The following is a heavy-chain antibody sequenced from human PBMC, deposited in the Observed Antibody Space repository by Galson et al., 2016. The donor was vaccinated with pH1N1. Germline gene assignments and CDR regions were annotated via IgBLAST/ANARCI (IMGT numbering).Heavy chain of an antibody. D-gene: IGHD6-25*01. CDR3: AKFSGGSPHQAVDY. J-gene: IGHJ4*02. CDR2: IDPGSGTT. Sequence: SVKVSCKASGYTFTRYYIHWVRQAPGQGPEWMGVIDPGSGTTLHAQKFQGRVTVTRDTSTSTAYMDLSSLGVQDTAVYYCAKFSGGSPHQAVDYWGQGTLLTVSS. CDR1: GYTFTRYY. V-gene: IGHV1-46*01.